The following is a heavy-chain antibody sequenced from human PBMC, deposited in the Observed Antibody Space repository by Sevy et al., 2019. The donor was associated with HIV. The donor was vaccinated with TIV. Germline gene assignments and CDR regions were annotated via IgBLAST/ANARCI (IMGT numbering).Heavy chain of an antibody. D-gene: IGHD4-17*01. V-gene: IGHV3-15*01. CDR2: IKSKTDGGTT. Sequence: GGSLRLSCAASGFTFSNAWMSWVRQAPGKGLEWVGRIKSKTDGGTTDYAAPVKGRFTISRDESKNTLYLQMNSLKTEDTAVYYCTTGTVTTSHYYYYGMDVWGQGTTVTVSS. CDR1: GFTFSNAW. CDR3: TTGTVTTSHYYYYGMDV. J-gene: IGHJ6*02.